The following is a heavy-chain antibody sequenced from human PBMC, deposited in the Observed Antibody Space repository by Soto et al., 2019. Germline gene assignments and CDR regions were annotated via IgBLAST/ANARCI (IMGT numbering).Heavy chain of an antibody. CDR3: AKDVVVGATTGLGDYYYYYGMDV. D-gene: IGHD1-26*01. J-gene: IGHJ6*02. CDR1: GFTFSSYG. CDR2: ISYDGSNK. V-gene: IGHV3-30*18. Sequence: QVQLVESGGGVVQPGRSLRLSCAASGFTFSSYGMHWVRQAPGKGLEWVAVISYDGSNKYYADSVKGRFTISRDNSKNTLYLQMNSRRAEDTAVYYCAKDVVVGATTGLGDYYYYYGMDVWAKGPRSPSP.